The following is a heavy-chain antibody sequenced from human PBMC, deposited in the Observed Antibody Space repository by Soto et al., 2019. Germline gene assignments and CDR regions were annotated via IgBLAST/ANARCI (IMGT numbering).Heavy chain of an antibody. V-gene: IGHV3-33*01. CDR2: IWYDGSNK. Sequence: QVQLVESGGGVVQPGRSLRLSCAASGFTFSSYGMHWVRQAPGKGLEWVAVIWYDGSNKYYADSVKGRFTISRDNSKNTLYLQMNSLRAEDTAVYSCAREGGSGWGYWGQGTLVTVSS. J-gene: IGHJ4*02. D-gene: IGHD6-19*01. CDR1: GFTFSSYG. CDR3: AREGGSGWGY.